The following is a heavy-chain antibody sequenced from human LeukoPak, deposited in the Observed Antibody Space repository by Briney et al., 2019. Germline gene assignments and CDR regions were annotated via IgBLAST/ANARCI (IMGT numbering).Heavy chain of an antibody. Sequence: GGSLRLSCAASGFTFSSYSMNWVRQAPGKGLEWVSSISSSSSYIYYADSVKGRFTISRDNAKNSLYLQMNSLRAEDTAVYYCARYKTTYCYDSSGSFDYWGQGTLVTVSS. V-gene: IGHV3-21*04. CDR1: GFTFSSYS. J-gene: IGHJ4*02. CDR2: ISSSSSYI. CDR3: ARYKTTYCYDSSGSFDY. D-gene: IGHD3-22*01.